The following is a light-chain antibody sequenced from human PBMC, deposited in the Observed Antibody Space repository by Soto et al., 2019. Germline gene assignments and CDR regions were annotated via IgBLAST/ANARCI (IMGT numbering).Light chain of an antibody. J-gene: IGLJ3*02. CDR3: SSYTSRSTLVV. CDR1: SSDVGGYNY. CDR2: DVN. Sequence: QSVLTQPASVSGSPGQSITISCTGTSSDVGGYNYVSWYRQYPGQAPKLIIYDVNNRPSGVSNRFSASKSGNTASLTIPGLQAEDEADYYCSSYTSRSTLVVFGGGTKLTVL. V-gene: IGLV2-14*01.